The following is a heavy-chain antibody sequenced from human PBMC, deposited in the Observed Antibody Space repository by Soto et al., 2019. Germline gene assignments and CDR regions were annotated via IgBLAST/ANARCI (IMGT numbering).Heavy chain of an antibody. J-gene: IGHJ4*02. CDR3: ARDYDILTGSEPMGY. CDR1: GYTFTSYG. V-gene: IGHV1-18*01. Sequence: GASVKVSCKASGYTFTSYGISWVRQAPGQGLEWMGWISAYNGNTNYAQKLQGRVTMTTDTSTSTAYMELRSLRSDDTAVYYCARDYDILTGSEPMGYWGQGTLVTVSS. D-gene: IGHD3-9*01. CDR2: ISAYNGNT.